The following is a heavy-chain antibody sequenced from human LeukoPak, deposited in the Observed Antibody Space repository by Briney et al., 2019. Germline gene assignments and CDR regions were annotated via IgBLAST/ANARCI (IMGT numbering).Heavy chain of an antibody. Sequence: ASVKVSCKASGYTFTSYGISWVRQAPGQGLEWMGWISTYNGNTNYAQKLQGRVTMTTDTSTSTAYMELSSLRSEDTAVYYCARDSGSYSAGHGWFDPWGQGTLVTVSS. CDR3: ARDSGSYSAGHGWFDP. CDR1: GYTFTSYG. D-gene: IGHD1-26*01. CDR2: ISTYNGNT. J-gene: IGHJ5*02. V-gene: IGHV1-18*01.